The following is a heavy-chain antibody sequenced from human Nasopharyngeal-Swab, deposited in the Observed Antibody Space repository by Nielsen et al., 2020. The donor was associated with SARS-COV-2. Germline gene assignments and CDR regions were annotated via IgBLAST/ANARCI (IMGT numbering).Heavy chain of an antibody. V-gene: IGHV3-21*01. D-gene: IGHD3-22*01. CDR2: ISSSSSYI. CDR3: ARGVHYYYDSSGYEDDY. Sequence: GSLRLSCAASGFTFSSYSMNWVRQAPGKGLEWVSSISSSSSYIYYADSVKGRFTISRDNAKNSLYLQMNSLRAEDTAVYYCARGVHYYYDSSGYEDDYWGQGTLVTVSS. CDR1: GFTFSSYS. J-gene: IGHJ4*02.